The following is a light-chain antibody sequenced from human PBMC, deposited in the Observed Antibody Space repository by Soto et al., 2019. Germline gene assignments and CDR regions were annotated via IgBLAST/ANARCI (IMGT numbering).Light chain of an antibody. CDR3: KQYSKWPIT. Sequence: EMVMTQSPAILSVPPGESDTLSCRASQSVNSNYLAWYQQHPGQPTRLLIYGISTRATGIPARFSGSGSGTEFSLTISSLQSEDFAVYYCKQYSKWPITFGQGTRLEIK. V-gene: IGKV3-15*01. CDR1: QSVNSN. J-gene: IGKJ5*01. CDR2: GIS.